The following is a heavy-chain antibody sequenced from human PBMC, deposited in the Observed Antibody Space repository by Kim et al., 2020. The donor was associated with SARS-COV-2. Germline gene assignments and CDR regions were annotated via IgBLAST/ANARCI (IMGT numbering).Heavy chain of an antibody. D-gene: IGHD3-3*01. Sequence: GGSLRLSCAASGFTFSSYWMHWVRQAPGKGMVWVSRINSDGSSTSYADSVKGRFTISRDNAKNTLYLQMNSLRAEDTAVYYCARESGLRFLEWSPPLYWYFELWGRGTLVTVSS. V-gene: IGHV3-74*01. CDR3: ARESGLRFLEWSPPLYWYFEL. J-gene: IGHJ2*01. CDR1: GFTFSSYW. CDR2: INSDGSST.